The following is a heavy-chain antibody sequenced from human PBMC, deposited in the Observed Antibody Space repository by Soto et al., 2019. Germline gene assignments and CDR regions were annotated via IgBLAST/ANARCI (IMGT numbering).Heavy chain of an antibody. CDR1: GYVFTSFG. CDR2: IAVYNGNT. Sequence: ASVKVSCKASGYVFTSFGISWVRQAPGQGLEWMGWIAVYNGNTNYAQKFQGRVVMTTDTSTNTAYMELRSLRSDDTAMYYCARVYDFWSGYSSPFDYWGQGTLVTVPS. D-gene: IGHD3-3*01. V-gene: IGHV1-18*01. J-gene: IGHJ4*02. CDR3: ARVYDFWSGYSSPFDY.